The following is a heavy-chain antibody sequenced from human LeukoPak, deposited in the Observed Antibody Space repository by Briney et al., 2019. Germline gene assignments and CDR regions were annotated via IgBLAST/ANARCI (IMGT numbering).Heavy chain of an antibody. Sequence: SQTLSLACTVSGDSFSSDSYYWNWIRQAPGKGPEWIGNIYRGRTRFNPALTRRVTISLDMSKTKVSLSLTSVTAADTARYYCAREGEYGDSYYWGQGILVIVS. D-gene: IGHD4-17*01. J-gene: IGHJ4*02. V-gene: IGHV4-30-2*01. CDR1: GDSFSSDSYY. CDR2: IYRGRT. CDR3: AREGEYGDSYY.